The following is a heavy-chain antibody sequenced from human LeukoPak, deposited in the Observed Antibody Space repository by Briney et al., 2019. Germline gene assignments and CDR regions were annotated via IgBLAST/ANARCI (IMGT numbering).Heavy chain of an antibody. V-gene: IGHV3-23*01. CDR2: ISGSGGST. CDR3: AKDRGDYWDY. Sequence: GGSLRLSCAASGFPFSSYAMSWVRQAPGKGLEWVSAISGSGGSTYYADSVKGRFTISRDNSKDTLYLQMNSLRAEDTAVYYCAKDRGDYWDYWGQGTLVTVSS. J-gene: IGHJ4*02. D-gene: IGHD4-17*01. CDR1: GFPFSSYA.